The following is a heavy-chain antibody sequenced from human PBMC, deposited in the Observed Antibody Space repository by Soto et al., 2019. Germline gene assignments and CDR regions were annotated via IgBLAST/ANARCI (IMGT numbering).Heavy chain of an antibody. CDR2: IHYSGST. Sequence: PSETLSLTCTVSGGSISSDYWSWVRQPAGKGLEWIGYIHYSGSTNYNPSLRSRVTISVDTSKNQFSLHLTSMTAEDTAVYYCARDGNWRLDYWGQGALVTVSS. D-gene: IGHD1-1*01. CDR3: ARDGNWRLDY. V-gene: IGHV4-59*12. CDR1: GGSISSDY. J-gene: IGHJ4*02.